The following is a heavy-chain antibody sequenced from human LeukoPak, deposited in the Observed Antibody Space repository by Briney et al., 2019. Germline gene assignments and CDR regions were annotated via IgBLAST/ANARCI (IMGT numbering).Heavy chain of an antibody. Sequence: GGSLRLSCAASGFTFSSYAMSWVRQAPGKGLEWVSVISGSGGSTYYADPVKGRFTLSRDNSKNTLYLQMNSLRAEDTAVYYCAKDSNYYGSGTYSKGPVDYWGQGTLVTVS. CDR3: AKDSNYYGSGTYSKGPVDY. CDR2: ISGSGGST. V-gene: IGHV3-23*01. D-gene: IGHD3-10*01. J-gene: IGHJ4*02. CDR1: GFTFSSYA.